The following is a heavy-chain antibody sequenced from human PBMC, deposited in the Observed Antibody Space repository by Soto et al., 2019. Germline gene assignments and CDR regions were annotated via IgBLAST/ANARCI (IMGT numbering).Heavy chain of an antibody. CDR1: GFSFSTSGVG. V-gene: IGHV2-5*01. Sequence: QITLRESGPTLVKPTQTLTLTCTFSGFSFSTSGVGVGWFRQPPGQALQWLALIYWNGNERYSPSLNNRLTVTKDTSKNQVVLTMTSVDPLDTATYYCARELSGYYYVVDVWGQGTKVTVSS. J-gene: IGHJ6*02. CDR3: ARELSGYYYVVDV. CDR2: IYWNGNE. D-gene: IGHD2-15*01.